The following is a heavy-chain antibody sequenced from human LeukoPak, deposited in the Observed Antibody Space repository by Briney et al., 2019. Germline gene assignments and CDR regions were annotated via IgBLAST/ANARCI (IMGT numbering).Heavy chain of an antibody. Sequence: GGSLRLSCEVSGFTVSSNYLSWVRQAPGKGLEWVSLIYSGGSTYYADSVKGRFTISRDNAKNSLYLQMNSLRAEDTAVYYCARDRSGSGMNNWFDPWGQGTLVTVSS. CDR1: GFTVSSNY. CDR3: ARDRSGSGMNNWFDP. V-gene: IGHV3-66*01. J-gene: IGHJ5*02. CDR2: IYSGGST. D-gene: IGHD3-10*01.